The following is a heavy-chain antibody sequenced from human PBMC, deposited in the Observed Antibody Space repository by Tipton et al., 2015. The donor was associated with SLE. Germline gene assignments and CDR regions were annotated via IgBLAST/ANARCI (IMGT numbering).Heavy chain of an antibody. D-gene: IGHD2-15*01. CDR1: GYSITTSYY. CDR3: ARQVGVGKWYSDL. V-gene: IGHV4-38-2*01. Sequence: TLSLTCSVSGYSITTSYYWGWIRKSPGKGLEWIGSFAHSGNTIYNPSLRSRVSISADTSKNEFSLRLTSVTAADTAVYYCARQVGVGKWYSDLWGRGTLVTVFS. CDR2: FAHSGNT. J-gene: IGHJ2*01.